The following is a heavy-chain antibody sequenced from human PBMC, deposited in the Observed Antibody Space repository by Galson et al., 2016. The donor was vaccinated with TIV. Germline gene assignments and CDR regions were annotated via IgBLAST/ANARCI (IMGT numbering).Heavy chain of an antibody. J-gene: IGHJ6*03. Sequence: SVKVSCKASGGTFNIYAISWVRQAPGQGLEWMGGILPIFGAATHAQKFQGRVTITADESTNTAHMELSSLKSDDTAMYYCATPSSSCRGCSYYYYMDVWGKGTTVTVSS. D-gene: IGHD6-19*01. CDR1: GGTFNIYA. CDR3: ATPSSSCRGCSYYYYMDV. CDR2: ILPIFGAA. V-gene: IGHV1-69*13.